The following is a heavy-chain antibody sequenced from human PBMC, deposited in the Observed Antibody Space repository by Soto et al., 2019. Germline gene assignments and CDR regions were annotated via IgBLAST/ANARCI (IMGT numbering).Heavy chain of an antibody. CDR2: FYYSAST. CDR1: GGSISSYY. Sequence: SETLPLTCAVSGGSISSYYWSLIRQPPGKGLEWIGYFYYSASTNYNPSLKSRVTISVYRSKNQFSLKLSSVTAADTAVYYCARQPYCGGDCIFGHYYYGMDVWGQGTTVTVSS. J-gene: IGHJ6*02. V-gene: IGHV4-59*01. D-gene: IGHD2-21*02. CDR3: ARQPYCGGDCIFGHYYYGMDV.